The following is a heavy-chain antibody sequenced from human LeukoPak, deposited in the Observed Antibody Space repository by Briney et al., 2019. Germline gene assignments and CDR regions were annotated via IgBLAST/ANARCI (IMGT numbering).Heavy chain of an antibody. Sequence: ASVQVSCKASGYTFTSSDINWVRQATGQGLEWMGWMNPNSGNTGYAQKFQGRVTITRNTSISTAYMELTSLRSEDTAVYYCARGQVNDYAFNYWGQGTLVTVSS. V-gene: IGHV1-8*01. CDR1: GYTFTSSD. CDR2: MNPNSGNT. D-gene: IGHD4-17*01. CDR3: ARGQVNDYAFNY. J-gene: IGHJ4*02.